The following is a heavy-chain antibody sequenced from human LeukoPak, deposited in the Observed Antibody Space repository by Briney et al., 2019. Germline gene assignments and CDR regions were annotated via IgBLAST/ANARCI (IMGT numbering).Heavy chain of an antibody. Sequence: SETLSLTCTVSGDSMRSHYWSWIRQTPGKGLEWVGYIDCSGRTRYNPSLQSRVTISVDTSKTQFSLKLTSVTATDTAVYYCARLINNDNSGDADTFDMWGQGTVVTVFS. D-gene: IGHD3-22*01. J-gene: IGHJ3*02. CDR1: GDSMRSHY. CDR2: IDCSGRT. CDR3: ARLINNDNSGDADTFDM. V-gene: IGHV4-59*11.